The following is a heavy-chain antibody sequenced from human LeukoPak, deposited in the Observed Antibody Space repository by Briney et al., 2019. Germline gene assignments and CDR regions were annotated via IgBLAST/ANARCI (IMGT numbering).Heavy chain of an antibody. CDR3: ARDLSRYYDSSGYYYFGY. Sequence: SVNVSCKASGGTFSSYAISWVRQAPGQGLEWMGGIIPIFGTANYAQKFQGRVTITADESTSTAYMELSSLRSEDTAVYYCARDLSRYYDSSGYYYFGYWGQGTLVTVSS. CDR1: GGTFSSYA. D-gene: IGHD3-22*01. V-gene: IGHV1-69*13. CDR2: IIPIFGTA. J-gene: IGHJ4*02.